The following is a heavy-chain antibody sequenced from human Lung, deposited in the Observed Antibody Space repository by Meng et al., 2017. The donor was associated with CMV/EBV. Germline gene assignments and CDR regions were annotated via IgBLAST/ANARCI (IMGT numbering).Heavy chain of an antibody. CDR3: TRGRGSTHKGNWFDP. D-gene: IGHD3-10*01. Sequence: SVKVSXKASGYTFTSYDINWVRQATGQGLEWMGWMNPNSGNTAYAPKFQGRLTMTRNTSINTAYMDLSSLRSEDTAIYYCTRGRGSTHKGNWFDPWAQAXLVTVSS. CDR2: MNPNSGNT. V-gene: IGHV1-8*01. CDR1: GYTFTSYD. J-gene: IGHJ5*02.